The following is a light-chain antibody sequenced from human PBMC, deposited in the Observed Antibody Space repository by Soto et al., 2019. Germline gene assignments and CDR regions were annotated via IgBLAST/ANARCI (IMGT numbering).Light chain of an antibody. J-gene: IGLJ1*01. CDR1: SSDIGSYNY. CDR2: DVS. Sequence: QSALTQPASVSGSPGQSITISCTGTSSDIGSYNYVSWYQQLPGKVPKLIIYDVSNRPSGVSDRFSDSKSGNAASLTISGLQAEDEADYYCSSYTSTSTLYVFGTGTK. V-gene: IGLV2-14*03. CDR3: SSYTSTSTLYV.